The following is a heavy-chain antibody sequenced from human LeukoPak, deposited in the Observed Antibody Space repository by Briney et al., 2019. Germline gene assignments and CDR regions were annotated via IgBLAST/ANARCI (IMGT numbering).Heavy chain of an antibody. CDR2: ISAYNGNT. D-gene: IGHD3-22*01. V-gene: IGHV1-18*01. CDR1: GYTFTSYG. J-gene: IGHJ4*02. Sequence: APVKVSCKASGYTFTSYGISWVRQAPGQGLEWMGWISAYNGNTNYAQKLQGRVTMTTDTSTSTAYMELRSLRSDDTAVYYCARTSEPDYYDSSGYYLFDYWGQGTLVTVSS. CDR3: ARTSEPDYYDSSGYYLFDY.